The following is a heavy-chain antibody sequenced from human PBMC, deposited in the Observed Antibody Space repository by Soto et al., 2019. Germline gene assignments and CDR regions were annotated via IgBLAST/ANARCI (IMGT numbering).Heavy chain of an antibody. J-gene: IGHJ4*02. V-gene: IGHV4-39*07. CDR3: ARGRYYDSSGYYGY. D-gene: IGHD3-22*01. Sequence: SETLSLTCTVSGGSISSSSYYWGWIRQPPGKGLEWIGSIYYSGSTYYNPSLKSRVTISVDTSKNQFSLKLSSVAAADTAVYYCARGRYYDSSGYYGYWGQGTLVTVSS. CDR1: GGSISSSSYY. CDR2: IYYSGST.